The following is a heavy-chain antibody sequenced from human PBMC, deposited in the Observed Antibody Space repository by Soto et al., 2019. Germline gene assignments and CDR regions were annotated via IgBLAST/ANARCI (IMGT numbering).Heavy chain of an antibody. J-gene: IGHJ3*01. D-gene: IGHD1-1*01. CDR2: IYHSGST. CDR1: GGSVSSGSHY. V-gene: IGHV4-61*01. CDR3: ATDRSDDLNSFDAFDL. Sequence: PSETLSLTCTVSGGSVSSGSHYWSWIRQPPGKGLEWIAYIYHSGSTDYNPSLKSRVTISVDLSRNQFSLRLDSVTAADTAVYYCATDRSDDLNSFDAFDLWGQGTMVTVSS.